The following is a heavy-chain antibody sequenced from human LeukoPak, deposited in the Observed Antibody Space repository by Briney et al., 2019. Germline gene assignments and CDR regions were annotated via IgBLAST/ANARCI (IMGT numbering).Heavy chain of an antibody. D-gene: IGHD2-2*02. Sequence: SVKVSCKASGGTFSSYAISWVRQAPGQGLEWMGGIIPIFGTANYAQKFQGRVTITADESASTAYMELSSLRSEDTAVYYCARGEGYCSSTSCYTDYYYYMDVWGKGTTVTVSS. CDR3: ARGEGYCSSTSCYTDYYYYMDV. J-gene: IGHJ6*03. V-gene: IGHV1-69*13. CDR1: GGTFSSYA. CDR2: IIPIFGTA.